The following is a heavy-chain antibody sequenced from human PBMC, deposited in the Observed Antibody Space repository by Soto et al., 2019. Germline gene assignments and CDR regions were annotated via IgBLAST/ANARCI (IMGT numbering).Heavy chain of an antibody. D-gene: IGHD3-3*01. CDR1: GYSISSSY. CDR3: ARGVLEWLLRDSYYYYMDV. V-gene: IGHV4-59*01. J-gene: IGHJ6*03. Sequence: SETLSLTCTVSGYSISSSYWNLIRQAPGKGLEWIGYIDDTGSTNYNPSLKSRVTLSVDPSNNQYSLKLSSVTAADTAVYYCARGVLEWLLRDSYYYYMDVWGKGTTVTVSS. CDR2: IDDTGST.